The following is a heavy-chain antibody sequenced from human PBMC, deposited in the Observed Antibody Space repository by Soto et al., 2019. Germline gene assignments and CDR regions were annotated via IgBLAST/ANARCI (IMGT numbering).Heavy chain of an antibody. CDR3: AHTLVAGLGYYFDY. J-gene: IGHJ4*02. V-gene: IGHV2-5*02. D-gene: IGHD6-19*01. Sequence: SGPTLVNPTQTLTLTCTFSGFSLRTTRVGVGWIRQPPGKALEWLALIYWDDDKRYSPFLKSRLTITKDTSKNQVVLTMTNMDPMDTATYFCAHTLVAGLGYYFDYWGQGTLVTVSS. CDR1: GFSLRTTRVG. CDR2: IYWDDDK.